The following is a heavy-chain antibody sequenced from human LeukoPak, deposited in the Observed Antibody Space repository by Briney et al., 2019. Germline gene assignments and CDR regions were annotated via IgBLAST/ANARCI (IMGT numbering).Heavy chain of an antibody. V-gene: IGHV4-34*01. J-gene: IGHJ4*02. D-gene: IGHD1-7*01. Sequence: SETLSLTCAVYGGSFSGYYWSWIRQPPGKGLEWIGEINHSGSTNYNPSLKSRVTISVDTSKNQFSLKLSSVTAADTAVYYCARAGTTAFDYWGQGTLVTVSS. CDR3: ARAGTTAFDY. CDR1: GGSFSGYY. CDR2: INHSGST.